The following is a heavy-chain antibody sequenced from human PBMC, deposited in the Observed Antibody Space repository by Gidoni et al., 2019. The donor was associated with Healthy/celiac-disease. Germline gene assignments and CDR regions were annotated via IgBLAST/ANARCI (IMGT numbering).Heavy chain of an antibody. CDR1: GYTFTSYA. D-gene: IGHD6-13*01. CDR3: ARPSSSSGIDAFDI. Sequence: QVQLVQSGAEVKKPGASVKVSCKASGYTFTSYAMHWVRQAPGQRLEWMGWINAGNGNTKYSQKFQGRVTITRDTSASTAYMELSSLRSEDTAVYYCARPSSSSGIDAFDIWGQGTMVTVSS. CDR2: INAGNGNT. J-gene: IGHJ3*02. V-gene: IGHV1-3*01.